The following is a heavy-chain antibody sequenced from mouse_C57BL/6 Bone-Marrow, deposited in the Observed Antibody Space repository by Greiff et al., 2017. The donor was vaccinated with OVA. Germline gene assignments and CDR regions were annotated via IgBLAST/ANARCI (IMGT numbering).Heavy chain of an antibody. D-gene: IGHD1-1*01. CDR3: ARAGSSSFDV. J-gene: IGHJ1*03. CDR2: IYPGDGDT. CDR1: GYAFSSSW. V-gene: IGHV1-82*01. Sequence: VKVVESGPELVKPGASVKISCKASGYAFSSSWMNWVKQRPGKGLEWIGRIYPGDGDTNYNGKFKGKATLTADKSSSTAYMQLSSLTSEDSAVYFCARAGSSSFDVWGTGTTVTVSS.